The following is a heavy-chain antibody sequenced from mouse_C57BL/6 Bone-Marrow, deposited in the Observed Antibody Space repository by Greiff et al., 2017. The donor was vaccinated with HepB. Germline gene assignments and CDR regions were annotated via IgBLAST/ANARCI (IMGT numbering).Heavy chain of an antibody. Sequence: QVQLQQPGAELVKPGASVKLSCKASGYTFTSYWMQWVKQRPGQGLEWIGEIDPSDSYTNYNQKFKGKATLTVDTSSSTAYMQRSSLTSEDSAVYYCARSGVLAAYWGQGTLVTVSA. CDR1: GYTFTSYW. CDR3: ARSGVLAAY. V-gene: IGHV1-50*01. CDR2: IDPSDSYT. D-gene: IGHD3-1*01. J-gene: IGHJ3*01.